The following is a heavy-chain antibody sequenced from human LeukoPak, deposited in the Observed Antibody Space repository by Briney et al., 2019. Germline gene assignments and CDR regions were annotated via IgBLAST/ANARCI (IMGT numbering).Heavy chain of an antibody. Sequence: GGSLRLSCAASAFGFNTYAMSWVRQAPGKGLEWVSVISGSGGTTDYADSVKGRFTISRDNSNNTLYLQMNGLRGEDTAVYYCAKGGYRAYCSSRNCQNWFDPWGQGTLVIVSS. CDR1: AFGFNTYA. V-gene: IGHV3-23*01. D-gene: IGHD2-2*01. J-gene: IGHJ5*02. CDR2: ISGSGGTT. CDR3: AKGGYRAYCSSRNCQNWFDP.